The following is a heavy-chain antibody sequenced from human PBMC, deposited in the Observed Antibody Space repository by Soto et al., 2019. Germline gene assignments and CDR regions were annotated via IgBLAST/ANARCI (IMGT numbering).Heavy chain of an antibody. J-gene: IGHJ5*02. Sequence: ASETLSLTCTFSGSSIIGYYWTWIRQSPERGLEWIGYIHYSGSANYNPSLNSRLTMSVDRSKSQFSMKLASVTAADTAVYYCARGVGGRGLNWFEPWGHGSLVIVSA. CDR1: GSSIIGYY. CDR3: ARGVGGRGLNWFEP. V-gene: IGHV4-59*12. D-gene: IGHD3-16*01. CDR2: IHYSGSA.